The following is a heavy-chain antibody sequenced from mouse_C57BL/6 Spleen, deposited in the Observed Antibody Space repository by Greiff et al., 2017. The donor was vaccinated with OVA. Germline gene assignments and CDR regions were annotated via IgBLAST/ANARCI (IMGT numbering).Heavy chain of an antibody. CDR1: GYTFTDYY. D-gene: IGHD2-4*01. V-gene: IGHV1-76*01. CDR2: IYPGSGNT. Sequence: QVQLKQSGAELVRPGASVKMSCKASGYTFTDYYINWVKQRPGQGLEWIARIYPGSGNTNYNEKFKGKATLTAEKSSSTAYMQLSSLTSEDSAVYFCARDDYGHYYAMDYWGQGTSVTVAS. CDR3: ARDDYGHYYAMDY. J-gene: IGHJ4*01.